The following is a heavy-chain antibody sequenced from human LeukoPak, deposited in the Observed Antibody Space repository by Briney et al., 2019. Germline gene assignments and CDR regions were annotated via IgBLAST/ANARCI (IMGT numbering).Heavy chain of an antibody. Sequence: SETLSLTCAVYGGSFSGYYWNWIRQPPGKGLEWIGEINHSGSTNYNPSLKSRVTISVDTSKNQFSLKLSSVTAADTAVYYCARGGKRITMIVVVERAFDIWGQGTMVTVSS. J-gene: IGHJ3*02. V-gene: IGHV4-34*01. D-gene: IGHD3-22*01. CDR2: INHSGST. CDR3: ARGGKRITMIVVVERAFDI. CDR1: GGSFSGYY.